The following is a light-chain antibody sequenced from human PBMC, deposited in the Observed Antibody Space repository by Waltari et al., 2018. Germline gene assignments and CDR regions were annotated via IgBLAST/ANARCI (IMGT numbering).Light chain of an antibody. CDR2: SHN. J-gene: IGLJ2*01. V-gene: IGLV1-44*01. CDR3: AAWDDSLNGPV. CDR1: SSNLVSNT. Sequence: QSVLTQPPSVSGPTGQRVPSTCSGRSSNLVSNTVQRYPPLPGTAPKLLIYSHNQRPSGVPDRFSGSKSGTSASLAISGLQSEDEADYYCAAWDDSLNGPVFGGGTKLTVL.